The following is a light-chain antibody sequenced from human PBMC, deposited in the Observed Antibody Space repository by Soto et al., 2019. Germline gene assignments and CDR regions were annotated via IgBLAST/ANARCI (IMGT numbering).Light chain of an antibody. CDR1: SGHSSYA. V-gene: IGLV4-69*01. Sequence: QLVLTQSPSASASLGASVKLTCTLSSGHSSYAIAWHQQQPEKGPRYLMKLNNDGSHSKGDGIPDRFSGSSSGAERYLTISSLQSEDEADYYCQTWGTGIWVFGGGTKDTVL. CDR3: QTWGTGIWV. J-gene: IGLJ3*02. CDR2: LNNDGSH.